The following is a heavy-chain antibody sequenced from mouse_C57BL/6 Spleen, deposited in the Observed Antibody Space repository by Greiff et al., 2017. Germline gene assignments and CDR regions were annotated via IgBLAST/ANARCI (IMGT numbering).Heavy chain of an antibody. J-gene: IGHJ4*01. CDR3: AGDRYYGNSTYCAMDY. CDR2: IYPGSGST. CDR1: GYTFTSYW. V-gene: IGHV1-55*01. Sequence: QVQLQQSGAELVKPGASVKMSCKASGYTFTSYWITWVKQRPGQGLEWIGDIYPGSGSTNYNETFQSKAPLTVDTSSSTAYIQLSSLTSEDSAIYYCAGDRYYGNSTYCAMDYWGQGTSVTVSS. D-gene: IGHD2-1*01.